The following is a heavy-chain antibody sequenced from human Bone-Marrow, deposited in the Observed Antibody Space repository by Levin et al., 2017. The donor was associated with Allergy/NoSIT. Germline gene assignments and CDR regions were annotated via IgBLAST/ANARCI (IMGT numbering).Heavy chain of an antibody. CDR3: AKDRYCSSTSCSHLAARRFFRGGGPAPGKGYY. CDR2: ISGSGGST. V-gene: IGHV3-23*01. Sequence: GESLKISCAASGFTFSSYTMSWVRQAPGKGLEWVSAISGSGGSTYYADSVKGRFTISRDNSKNTLYLQMNSLRAEDTAVYYCAKDRYCSSTSCSHLAARRFFRGGGPAPGKGYYWGQGTLVTVSS. D-gene: IGHD2-2*01. CDR1: GFTFSSYT. J-gene: IGHJ4*02.